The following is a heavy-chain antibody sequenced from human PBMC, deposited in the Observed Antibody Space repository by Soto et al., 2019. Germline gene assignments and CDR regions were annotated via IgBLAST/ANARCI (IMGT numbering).Heavy chain of an antibody. J-gene: IGHJ2*01. D-gene: IGHD2-15*01. CDR3: ARVEGYCSGGSCYGPKYFDL. V-gene: IGHV3-11*01. Sequence: GGSLRLSCAASGFTFSDYYMSWIRQAPGKGLEWVSYISSSGSTIYYADSVKGRFTISRDNAKNSLYLQMNSLRAEDTAVYYCARVEGYCSGGSCYGPKYFDLWGRGTLVTVSS. CDR1: GFTFSDYY. CDR2: ISSSGSTI.